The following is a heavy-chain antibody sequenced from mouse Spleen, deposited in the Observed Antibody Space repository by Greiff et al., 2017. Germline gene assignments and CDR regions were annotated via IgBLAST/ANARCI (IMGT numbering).Heavy chain of an antibody. Sequence: VHLVESGPELVKPGASVKLSCKASGYTFTSYDINWVKQRPGQGLEWIGWIYPRDGSTKYNEKFKGKATLTVDTSSSTAYMELHSLTSEDSAVYFCARWGSNCPFAYWGQGTLVTVSA. CDR1: GYTFTSYD. V-gene: IGHV1-85*01. CDR3: ARWGSNCPFAY. J-gene: IGHJ3*01. CDR2: IYPRDGST. D-gene: IGHD2-5*01.